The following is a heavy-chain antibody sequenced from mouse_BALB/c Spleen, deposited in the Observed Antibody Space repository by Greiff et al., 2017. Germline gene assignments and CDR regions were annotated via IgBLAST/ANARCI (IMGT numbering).Heavy chain of an antibody. J-gene: IGHJ4*01. V-gene: IGHV6-6*02. CDR2: IRLKSNNYAT. CDR1: GFTFSNYW. Sequence: EVMLVESGGGLVQPGGSMKLSCVASGFTFSNYWMNWVRQSPEKGLEWVAEIRLKSNNYATHYAESVKGRFTISRDDSKSSVYLQMNNLRAEDTGIYYCTRRDYGSSDYAMDYWGQGTSVTVSS. D-gene: IGHD1-1*01. CDR3: TRRDYGSSDYAMDY.